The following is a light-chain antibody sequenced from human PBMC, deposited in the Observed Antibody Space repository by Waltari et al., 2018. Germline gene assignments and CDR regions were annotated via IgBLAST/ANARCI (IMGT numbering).Light chain of an antibody. CDR3: QQYSDWPPYN. CDR2: DAS. V-gene: IGKV3-15*01. Sequence: EIMMTQSPATLAVSPGDRATLSCRASQSIGYSLAWYQQKPGQVPRLLIYDASTSATGISDRFSGTGSGTEFTLTINSLQSEDFAVYYCQQYSDWPPYNFGQGTKVEIK. CDR1: QSIGYS. J-gene: IGKJ2*01.